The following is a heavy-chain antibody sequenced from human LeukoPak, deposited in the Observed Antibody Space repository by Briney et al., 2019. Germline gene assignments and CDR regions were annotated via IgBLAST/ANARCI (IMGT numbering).Heavy chain of an antibody. J-gene: IGHJ4*02. CDR1: GGTFSSYA. V-gene: IGHV1-69*06. D-gene: IGHD6-25*01. Sequence: SVKVSCKASGGTFSSYAISWVRQAPGQGLEWMGGIIPIFGTANYAQKFQGRVTITADKSTSTAYMELSSLRSEDTAVYYCARGAFRQRLEPPPADYWGQGTRVTVS. CDR2: IIPIFGTA. CDR3: ARGAFRQRLEPPPADY.